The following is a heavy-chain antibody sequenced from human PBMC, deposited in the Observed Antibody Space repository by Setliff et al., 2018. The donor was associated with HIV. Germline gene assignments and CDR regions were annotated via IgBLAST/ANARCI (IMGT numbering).Heavy chain of an antibody. CDR3: ARGLSAAGTASLDY. Sequence: GGSLRLSCAASGFTFSSYWMHWVRQAPGKGLVWVSRINSDYIYYADSVKGRFTISRDTSRNTVYLQMNSLRGADTAVYYCARGLSAAGTASLDYWGQGTLVTVSS. V-gene: IGHV3-74*01. CDR2: INSDYI. J-gene: IGHJ4*02. CDR1: GFTFSSYW. D-gene: IGHD6-13*01.